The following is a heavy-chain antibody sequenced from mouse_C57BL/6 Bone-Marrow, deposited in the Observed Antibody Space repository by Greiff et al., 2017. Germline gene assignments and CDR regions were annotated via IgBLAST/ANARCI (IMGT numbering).Heavy chain of an antibody. CDR2: IDPSDSYT. J-gene: IGHJ2*01. Sequence: VQLQQPGAELVMPGASVKLSCKASGYTFTSYWMHWVKQRPGQGLEWIGEIDPSDSYTNYNQNFKGKSTLTVDKSSSTADMQLSSLTSEDSAVYYCAREETGTGYFDYWGQGTTLTVSS. CDR1: GYTFTSYW. CDR3: AREETGTGYFDY. D-gene: IGHD4-1*01. V-gene: IGHV1-69*01.